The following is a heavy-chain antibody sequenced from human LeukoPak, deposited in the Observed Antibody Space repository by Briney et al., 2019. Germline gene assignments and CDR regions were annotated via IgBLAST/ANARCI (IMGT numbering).Heavy chain of an antibody. CDR1: GFTFSSYT. CDR2: ISSRSSTI. Sequence: GRSLRLSCAASGFTFSSYTMNWVRRAPGKGLEWLSYISSRSSTIFYADSVKGRFTASRDNSKNTLYLEMNSLRYDDTALYYCAREAAWGNWYFDLWGRGTLVTVSS. J-gene: IGHJ2*01. CDR3: AREAAWGNWYFDL. D-gene: IGHD3-16*01. V-gene: IGHV3-48*02.